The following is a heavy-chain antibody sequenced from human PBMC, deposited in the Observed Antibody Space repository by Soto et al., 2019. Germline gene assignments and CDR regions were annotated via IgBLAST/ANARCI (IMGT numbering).Heavy chain of an antibody. V-gene: IGHV1-8*01. CDR2: MNPNSGNT. CDR1: GYTFTSYD. CDR3: ARLHKVVPYNDPTNYYYGMDV. D-gene: IGHD2-2*01. J-gene: IGHJ6*02. Sequence: ASVKVSCKASGYTFTSYDINWVRQATGQGLEWMGWMNPNSGNTGYAQKFQGRVTMTRNTSISTAYMELSSLRSEDTAVYYCARLHKVVPYNDPTNYYYGMDVWGQGTTVTVSS.